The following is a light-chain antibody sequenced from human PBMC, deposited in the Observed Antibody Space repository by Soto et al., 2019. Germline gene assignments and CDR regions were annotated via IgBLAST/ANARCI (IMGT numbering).Light chain of an antibody. J-gene: IGKJ5*01. CDR1: QSVSSY. CDR3: QQRSNWPEVT. V-gene: IGKV3-11*01. CDR2: DAS. Sequence: ELVFTQSPATLSLSPVDIATLSCSASQSVSSYLAWYQQKPGQAPRLLIYDASNRATGIPARFSGSGSGTDFTLTISSLEPEDFAVYYCQQRSNWPEVTFGQGTRLEIK.